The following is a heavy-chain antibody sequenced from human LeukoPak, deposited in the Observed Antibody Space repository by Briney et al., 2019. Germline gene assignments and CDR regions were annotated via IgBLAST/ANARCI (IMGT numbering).Heavy chain of an antibody. V-gene: IGHV3-30*02. CDR3: AKEDSSSWSIDY. CDR1: GFTVSSYG. D-gene: IGHD6-13*01. CDR2: IRYDGSNK. J-gene: IGHJ4*02. Sequence: PGGSLRLSCAASGFTVSSYGMHWVRQAPGKGLEWVSFIRYDGSNKYYADSVKARFTISRDNSKNTLYLQMNSLRAEDTAAYYCAKEDSSSWSIDYWGQGTLVTASS.